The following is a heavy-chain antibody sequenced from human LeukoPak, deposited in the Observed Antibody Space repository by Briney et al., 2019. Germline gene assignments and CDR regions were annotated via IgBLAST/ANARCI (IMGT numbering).Heavy chain of an antibody. V-gene: IGHV3-23*01. CDR2: ISGGGGST. CDR1: GFTFSSYA. Sequence: GGSLRLSCAASGFTFSSYAMSWVRQAPGKGLEWVSAISGGGGSTYYADSVKGRFTISRDNSKNTLYLQMNSLRAEDTAVYYCAKGSCSSTSCRIDYWGQGTLVTVSS. J-gene: IGHJ4*02. D-gene: IGHD2-2*01. CDR3: AKGSCSSTSCRIDY.